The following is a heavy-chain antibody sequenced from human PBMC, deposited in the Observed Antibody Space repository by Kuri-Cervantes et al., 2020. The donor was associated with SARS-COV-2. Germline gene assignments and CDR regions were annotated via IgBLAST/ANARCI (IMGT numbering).Heavy chain of an antibody. CDR1: GYTLSGYY. CDR2: INPNSGGT. V-gene: IGHV1-2*02. Sequence: ASVKVSCKASGYTLSGYYVHWVRQAPGQGLEWMGWINPNSGGTNYAQKFQGRVTMTRDTSISTAHMELSRLRSDDTAVYYCELSGSYYEGDAFDIWGQGTMVTVSS. D-gene: IGHD1-26*01. J-gene: IGHJ3*02. CDR3: ELSGSYYEGDAFDI.